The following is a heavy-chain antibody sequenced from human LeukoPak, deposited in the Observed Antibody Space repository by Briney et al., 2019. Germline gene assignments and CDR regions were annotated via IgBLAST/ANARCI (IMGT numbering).Heavy chain of an antibody. Sequence: SETLSLTCTLSGGSFSSYYWSWIRQPPGKGLEWIGYIYYSGSTNYNPSLKSRVTISVDTSKNQFSLKLSSVTAADTAVYYCARGTRFLEWLLSPYYMDVWGKGTTVTVSS. D-gene: IGHD3-3*01. CDR3: ARGTRFLEWLLSPYYMDV. V-gene: IGHV4-59*12. CDR2: IYYSGST. CDR1: GGSFSSYY. J-gene: IGHJ6*03.